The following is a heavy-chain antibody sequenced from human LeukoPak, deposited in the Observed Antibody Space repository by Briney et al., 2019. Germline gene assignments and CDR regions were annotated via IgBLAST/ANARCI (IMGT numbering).Heavy chain of an antibody. Sequence: PSETLSLTCAVYGGSLSGYYWSWIRQPPGKGLEWIGEINHSGSTNYNPSLKSRVTISVDTSKNQFSLKLSSVTAADTAVYYCARGVGFWGQGTLVTVSS. J-gene: IGHJ4*02. CDR3: ARGVGF. CDR1: GGSLSGYY. CDR2: INHSGST. V-gene: IGHV4-34*01. D-gene: IGHD2-15*01.